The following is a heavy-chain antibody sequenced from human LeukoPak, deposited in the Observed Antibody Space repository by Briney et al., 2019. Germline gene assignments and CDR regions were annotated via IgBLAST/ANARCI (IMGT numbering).Heavy chain of an antibody. J-gene: IGHJ5*02. Sequence: SVKVSCKASGGTFSSYAISWVRQAPGQGLEWMGRIIPIFGTANYAQRFQGRVTITTDESTSTAYMELSSLRSEDTAVYYCARGNYGDDNWFDPWGQGTLVTVSS. CDR1: GGTFSSYA. CDR3: ARGNYGDDNWFDP. V-gene: IGHV1-69*05. CDR2: IIPIFGTA. D-gene: IGHD4-17*01.